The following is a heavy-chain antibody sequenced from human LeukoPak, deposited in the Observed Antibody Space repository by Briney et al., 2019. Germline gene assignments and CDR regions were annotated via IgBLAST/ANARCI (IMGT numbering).Heavy chain of an antibody. J-gene: IGHJ3*02. CDR3: ARVDTATGWAFDI. V-gene: IGHV3-74*01. Sequence: GGSLRLSCAASGFTFSSYWMHSVRHAPGKGLVWVSRINSDGRSTSYADSVKGRFTISRDNAKNTLYLQMNSLRAEDTAVYYCARVDTATGWAFDIWGQGTMATVSS. D-gene: IGHD5-18*01. CDR2: INSDGRST. CDR1: GFTFSSYW.